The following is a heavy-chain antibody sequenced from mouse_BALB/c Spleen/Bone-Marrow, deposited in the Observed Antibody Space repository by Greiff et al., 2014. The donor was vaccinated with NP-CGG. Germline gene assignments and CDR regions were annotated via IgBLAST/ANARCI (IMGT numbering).Heavy chain of an antibody. CDR2: ISYSGIT. Sequence: VQLQQSGPSLVKPSQTLSLTCSVTGDSITSGYWNWIRKFPGNKLEYMGYISYSGITYYNPSLKSRISITRGTSKNQYYLQLNSVTTEDTATYFCARLEEGYGNYEGYYYALDYWGQGTSVTVSS. V-gene: IGHV3-8*02. D-gene: IGHD2-10*02. CDR1: GDSITSGY. CDR3: ARLEEGYGNYEGYYYALDY. J-gene: IGHJ4*01.